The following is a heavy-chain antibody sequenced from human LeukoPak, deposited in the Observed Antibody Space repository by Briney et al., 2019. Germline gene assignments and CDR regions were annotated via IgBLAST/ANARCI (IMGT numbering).Heavy chain of an antibody. V-gene: IGHV4-39*01. CDR3: AKNNGIVGATDFDY. CDR1: GGSLTSTSHY. D-gene: IGHD1-26*01. Sequence: SETLSLTCTVSGGSLTSTSHYWDWVRQPPGKGLEWIGSIYYSGSTYYNPSLKSRVTISVDTSKNQFSLKLSSVTAADTAVYYCAKNNGIVGATDFDYWGQGTLVTVSS. CDR2: IYYSGST. J-gene: IGHJ4*02.